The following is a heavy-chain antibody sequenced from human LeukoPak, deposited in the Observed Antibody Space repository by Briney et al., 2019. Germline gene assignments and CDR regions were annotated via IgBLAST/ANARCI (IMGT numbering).Heavy chain of an antibody. CDR3: ARVPDIAAAGNWFDP. V-gene: IGHV3-48*01. J-gene: IGHJ5*02. Sequence: GGSLRLSCAASGFTFSWYSMNWVRQAPGKGLEWISYISSSSTIHYADSVKGRFTISRDNAKNSLYLQMNSLRAEDTAVYYCARVPDIAAAGNWFDPWGQGALVTVSS. CDR2: ISSSSTI. D-gene: IGHD6-13*01. CDR1: GFTFSWYS.